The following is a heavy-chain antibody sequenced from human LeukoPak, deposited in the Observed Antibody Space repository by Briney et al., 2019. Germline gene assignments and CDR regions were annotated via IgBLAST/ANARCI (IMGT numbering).Heavy chain of an antibody. CDR2: ISGSGGST. CDR1: GFTFSSYS. Sequence: GGSLRLSCAASGFTFSSYSMNWVRQAPGKGLEWVSAISGSGGSTYYADSVKGRFTISRDNSKNTLYLQMNSLRAEDTAVYYCARGYCSGGSCYDYWGQGTLVTVSS. D-gene: IGHD2-15*01. CDR3: ARGYCSGGSCYDY. J-gene: IGHJ4*02. V-gene: IGHV3-23*01.